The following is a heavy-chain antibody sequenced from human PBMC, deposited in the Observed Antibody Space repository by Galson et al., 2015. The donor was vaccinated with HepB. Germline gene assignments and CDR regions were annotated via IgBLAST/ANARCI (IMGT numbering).Heavy chain of an antibody. J-gene: IGHJ6*02. V-gene: IGHV3-48*01. CDR1: GLTFSSYS. CDR3: ARAHNYYGSGVYAMDV. D-gene: IGHD3-22*01. CDR2: ISSSSSII. Sequence: SLRLSCAASGLTFSSYSMNWVRQAPGKGLEWVSYISSSSSIIYYADSVKGRFTISRDNAKNSLYLQMNSLRAEDTAVYYCARAHNYYGSGVYAMDVWGQGTTVTVSS.